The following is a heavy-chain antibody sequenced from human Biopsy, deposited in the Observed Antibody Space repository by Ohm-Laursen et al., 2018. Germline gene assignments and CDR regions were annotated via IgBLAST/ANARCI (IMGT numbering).Heavy chain of an antibody. V-gene: IGHV4-61*01. CDR2: IYSGGNT. Sequence: TLSLTCTVSAASVSGGTFFWSSLRQPPGQGPQNNGFIYSGGNTNYNPSLRSRVTMSVDTSKNQFSLRLNSVTAADTAVYYCARGMRTTGWPYFDYWGQGILVTVSS. D-gene: IGHD2/OR15-2a*01. CDR1: AASVSGGTFF. CDR3: ARGMRTTGWPYFDY. J-gene: IGHJ4*02.